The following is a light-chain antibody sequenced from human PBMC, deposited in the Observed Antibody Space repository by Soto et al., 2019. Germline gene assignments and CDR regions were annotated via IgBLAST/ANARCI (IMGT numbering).Light chain of an antibody. CDR1: QGIGTW. Sequence: DIQMTQSPSSVSASVGDRVTITCRASQGIGTWLAWYQQKPGKGPNLLIYAASSLESGVPSRFSGSGSGTEFTLTISSLQPDDFATYYCQHYNSYSEAFGQGTRLEIK. CDR3: QHYNSYSEA. V-gene: IGKV1-5*01. J-gene: IGKJ5*01. CDR2: AAS.